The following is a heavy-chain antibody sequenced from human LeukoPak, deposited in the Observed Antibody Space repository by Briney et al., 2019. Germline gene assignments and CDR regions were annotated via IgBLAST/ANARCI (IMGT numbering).Heavy chain of an antibody. J-gene: IGHJ5*02. D-gene: IGHD6-19*01. Sequence: SETLSLTCAVYGGSFSGYYWSWIRQPPGKGLEWIGEINHSGSTNYNPSLKSRVIISVDTSKNQFSLKLSSVTAADTAVYYCARGPLYSSGWYRWFDPWGQGTLVTVSS. CDR2: INHSGST. CDR3: ARGPLYSSGWYRWFDP. V-gene: IGHV4-34*01. CDR1: GGSFSGYY.